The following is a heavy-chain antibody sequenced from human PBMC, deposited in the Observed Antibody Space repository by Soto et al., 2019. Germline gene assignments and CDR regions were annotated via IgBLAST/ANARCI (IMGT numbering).Heavy chain of an antibody. D-gene: IGHD3-16*02. CDR3: ARDRRYDYVWGSYRYDAFDI. J-gene: IGHJ3*02. CDR2: ISAYNGNT. CDR1: GYTFTNYG. Sequence: ASVEVSCKASGYTFTNYGISWVRQAPGQGLEWMGWISAYNGNTNYAQKLQGRVTMTTDTSTSTAYIELRSLRSDDTAVYYCARDRRYDYVWGSYRYDAFDIWGQGTMVTVSS. V-gene: IGHV1-18*01.